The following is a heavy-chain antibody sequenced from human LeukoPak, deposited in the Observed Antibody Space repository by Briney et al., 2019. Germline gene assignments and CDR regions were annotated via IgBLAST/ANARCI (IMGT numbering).Heavy chain of an antibody. J-gene: IGHJ5*02. CDR1: GVSISSYY. Sequence: PSETLSLTCTASGVSISSYYWSWIRQPPGKGLEWIGYIYYSGSTNYNPSLKSRVTISVHTSKTQFSLKLSSVTAADTAVYYCARDTRTTGTRGWFDPWGQGTLVTVSS. CDR2: IYYSGST. V-gene: IGHV4-59*01. D-gene: IGHD1-1*01. CDR3: ARDTRTTGTRGWFDP.